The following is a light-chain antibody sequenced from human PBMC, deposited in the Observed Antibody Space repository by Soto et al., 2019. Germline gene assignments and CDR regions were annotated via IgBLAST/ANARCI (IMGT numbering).Light chain of an antibody. CDR3: QSYAISLSGWGV. V-gene: IGLV1-40*01. Sequence: QSVLTQPPSVSGAPGQRVTISCTGSSSNIGAGYDVHWYQQLPGTAPKLLIYGNSNRPSGVPDRFSGSKSGTSASLAITWLQGEDEADYYCQSYAISLSGWGVFGGWTKLTVL. J-gene: IGLJ2*01. CDR1: SSNIGAGYD. CDR2: GNS.